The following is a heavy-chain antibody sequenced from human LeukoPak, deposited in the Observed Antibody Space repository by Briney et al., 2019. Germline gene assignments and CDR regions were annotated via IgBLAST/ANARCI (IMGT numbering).Heavy chain of an antibody. CDR3: ARNRFWSGYSMSYYYYMDV. CDR2: IYYSGST. Sequence: SETLSLTCTVSGYSISSGYYWSWIRQPPGKGLEWIGYIYYSGSTNYNPSLKSRVTISVDTSKNQFSLKLSSVTAADTAVYYCARNRFWSGYSMSYYYYMDVWGKGTTVTVSS. D-gene: IGHD3-3*01. J-gene: IGHJ6*03. CDR1: GYSISSGYY. V-gene: IGHV4-61*01.